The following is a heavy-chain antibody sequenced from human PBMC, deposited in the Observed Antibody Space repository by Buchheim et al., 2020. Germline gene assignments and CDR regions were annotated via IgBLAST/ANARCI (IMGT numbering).Heavy chain of an antibody. V-gene: IGHV3-49*03. Sequence: EVQLVESGGGLVQPGRSLRLSCTASGFTFVDXSMSWFRQAPGKGLEWVGCIRSKAYGGTTEYDASVKGXFTISRDDSKRIPYLQMNSLKTEDTAVYYCTRDEYYYGSGIDYYYYGMDVWGQGTT. J-gene: IGHJ6*02. D-gene: IGHD3-10*01. CDR3: TRDEYYYGSGIDYYYYGMDV. CDR1: GFTFVDXS. CDR2: IRSKAYGGTT.